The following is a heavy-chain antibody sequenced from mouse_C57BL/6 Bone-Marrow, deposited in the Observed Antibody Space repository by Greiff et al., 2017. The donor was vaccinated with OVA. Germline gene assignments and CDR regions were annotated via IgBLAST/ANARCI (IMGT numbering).Heavy chain of an antibody. CDR2: ISDGGSYT. J-gene: IGHJ2*01. Sequence: DVHLVEPGGGLVKPGGSLKLSCAASGFTFSSYAMSWVRQTPEKRLEWVATISDGGSYTDYPDNVKGRFTISRDNAKNNLYLQIRHLKSEDTAMYYCARIYYSNFDFEYWGQGTTLTVSS. CDR3: ARIYYSNFDFEY. V-gene: IGHV5-4*01. CDR1: GFTFSSYA. D-gene: IGHD2-5*01.